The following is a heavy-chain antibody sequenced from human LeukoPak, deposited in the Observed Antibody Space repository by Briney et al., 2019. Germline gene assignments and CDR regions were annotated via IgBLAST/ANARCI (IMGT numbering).Heavy chain of an antibody. CDR1: GNYW. D-gene: IGHD2-2*01. Sequence: GGSLRLSCAASGNYWMHWVRQAPGKGLVWVSHINGDGSWTTYADSVKGRFTISKDNAKDTVYLQMNNLRAEDTAVYYCVSFYETYWGRGTLVTVSS. CDR3: VSFYETY. V-gene: IGHV3-74*01. CDR2: INGDGSWT. J-gene: IGHJ4*02.